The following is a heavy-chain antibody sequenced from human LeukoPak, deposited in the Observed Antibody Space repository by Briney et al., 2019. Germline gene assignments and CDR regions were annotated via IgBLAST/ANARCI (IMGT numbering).Heavy chain of an antibody. J-gene: IGHJ4*02. Sequence: PGGSLRLSCVASGFTFRSYWMSWVRQAPGKGLEWVANIKQDGSEKYYVDSVKGRFTISRDNAKNSLNLQMNRLRAEDTAVYYSARDFPHFKSGNWEEKVDYFDYWGQGTLVTVSS. CDR1: GFTFRSYW. CDR3: ARDFPHFKSGNWEEKVDYFDY. V-gene: IGHV3-7*04. D-gene: IGHD1-26*01. CDR2: IKQDGSEK.